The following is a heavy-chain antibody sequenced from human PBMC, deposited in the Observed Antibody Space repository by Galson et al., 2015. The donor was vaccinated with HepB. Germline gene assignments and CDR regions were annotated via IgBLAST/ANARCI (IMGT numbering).Heavy chain of an antibody. J-gene: IGHJ4*02. Sequence: SLRLSCAASGFTFDDCAMHWVRQAPGKGLEWVSGISWNSGSIGYADSVKGRFTISRDNAKNSLYLQMNSLRAEDTALYYCAKVLRPPGIAVAGTGFDYWGQGTLVTVSS. CDR1: GFTFDDCA. CDR3: AKVLRPPGIAVAGTGFDY. CDR2: ISWNSGSI. D-gene: IGHD6-19*01. V-gene: IGHV3-9*01.